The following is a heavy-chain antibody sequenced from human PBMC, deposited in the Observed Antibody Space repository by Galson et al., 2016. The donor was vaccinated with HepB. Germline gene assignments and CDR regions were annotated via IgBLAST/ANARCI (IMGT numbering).Heavy chain of an antibody. V-gene: IGHV4-34*01. D-gene: IGHD2-21*02. CDR1: GGSSSGYY. CDR2: INHSGST. J-gene: IGHJ4*02. Sequence: SETLSLTCDVYGGSSSGYYWTWIRQPPGKGLEWIGEINHSGSTNYNPSLKSRVSISVDTSKNQFSLKLSSVTAADTAVYYCARAYCSRHCYDLEMYYFDIWGQGTLVTVSS. CDR3: ARAYCSRHCYDLEMYYFDI.